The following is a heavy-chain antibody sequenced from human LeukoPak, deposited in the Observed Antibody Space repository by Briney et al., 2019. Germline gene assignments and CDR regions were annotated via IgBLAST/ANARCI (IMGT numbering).Heavy chain of an antibody. V-gene: IGHV3-23*01. CDR3: AKKSGDHFHFDF. D-gene: IGHD2-21*01. CDR2: IGASGGST. Sequence: GGSLRLSCAASGFTFSSYAMNWVRQAPGKGLEWVSGIGASGGSTYYADSVKGRFTISRDNSKSTLYLQMNSLRAEDTAVYHCAKKSGDHFHFDFWGQGTLVTVSS. J-gene: IGHJ4*02. CDR1: GFTFSSYA.